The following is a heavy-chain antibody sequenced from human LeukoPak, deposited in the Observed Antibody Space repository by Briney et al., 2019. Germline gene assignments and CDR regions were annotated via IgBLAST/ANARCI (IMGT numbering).Heavy chain of an antibody. CDR2: ISGSGTGT. Sequence: GGSLRLSCAASGFTFSNYAMSWVRQAPGKGLEWVSSISGSGTGTYYADSVKGRFTISRDNSKTTLYVQMNSLRAEDTAVYYCAKVRTYYYDSSDLLNAFDIWGQGTMVTVSS. CDR3: AKVRTYYYDSSDLLNAFDI. V-gene: IGHV3-23*01. CDR1: GFTFSNYA. J-gene: IGHJ3*02. D-gene: IGHD3-22*01.